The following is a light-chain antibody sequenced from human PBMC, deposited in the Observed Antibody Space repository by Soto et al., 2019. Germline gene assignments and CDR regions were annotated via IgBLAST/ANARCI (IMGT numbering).Light chain of an antibody. CDR2: CAS. CDR3: QQYYNWPRT. Sequence: EIVMTHSPATLSVSPCDRATLSCRAGQNIRSNLAWYQQKPGQAPGRLFFCASTGATGGPARFSGSGSGTEFTLTINSLQAEDCAVYYCQQYYNWPRTFGQGTRLENK. CDR1: QNIRSN. J-gene: IGKJ5*01. V-gene: IGKV3-15*01.